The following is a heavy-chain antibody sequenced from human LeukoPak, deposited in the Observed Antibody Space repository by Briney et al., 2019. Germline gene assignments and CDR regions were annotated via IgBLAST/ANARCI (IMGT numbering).Heavy chain of an antibody. V-gene: IGHV3-30*03. CDR3: ATGAYSSGSWGPNWFDP. CDR1: GFTFSSYG. D-gene: IGHD6-19*01. CDR2: ISYGGSNK. J-gene: IGHJ5*02. Sequence: GSLRLSCAASGFTFSSYGMNWVRQAPGKGLEWVAVISYGGSNKYYADSVKGRFTISRDNSKNTLYLQMNSLRAEDTAVYYCATGAYSSGSWGPNWFDPWGQGTLVTVSS.